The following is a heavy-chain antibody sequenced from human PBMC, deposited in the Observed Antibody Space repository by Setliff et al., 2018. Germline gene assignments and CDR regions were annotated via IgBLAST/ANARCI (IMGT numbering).Heavy chain of an antibody. Sequence: GASVKVSCKASGYTFSHSGITWVRQAPGQGLEWVGWISPYTGKTYLAPKFQDRVTLTADTSTTTAYLQLTNLRSDDTAIYFCSRLVRFCTRTSCQRLSGDEYWGQGALVTVSS. CDR1: GYTFSHSG. CDR3: SRLVRFCTRTSCQRLSGDEY. CDR2: ISPYTGKT. V-gene: IGHV1-18*01. J-gene: IGHJ4*02. D-gene: IGHD2-2*01.